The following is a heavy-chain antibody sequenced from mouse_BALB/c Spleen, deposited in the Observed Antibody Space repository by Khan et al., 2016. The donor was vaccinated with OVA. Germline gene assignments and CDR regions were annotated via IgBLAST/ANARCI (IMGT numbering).Heavy chain of an antibody. D-gene: IGHD1-1*01. Sequence: QVQLQQSGAELVQPGASVKLSCKASGYTFTSYDINWVRQRLEQGLEWIGWIFPGDESTNYNEKFKGKATLTTDKSSSTAYMQLSRLTSEDSAVYFCARYYYGSSYLYFDVWGAGTTVTVSS. CDR1: GYTFTSYD. CDR3: ARYYYGSSYLYFDV. CDR2: IFPGDEST. J-gene: IGHJ1*01. V-gene: IGHV1S56*01.